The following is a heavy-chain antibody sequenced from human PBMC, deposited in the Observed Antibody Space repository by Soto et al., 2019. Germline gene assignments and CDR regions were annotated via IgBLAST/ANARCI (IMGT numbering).Heavy chain of an antibody. V-gene: IGHV3-30-3*01. D-gene: IGHD2-2*02. Sequence: GSLRLSCAASGFTFSSYAMHWVRQAPGKGLEWVAVISYDGSNKYYADSVKGRFTISRDNSKNTLYLQMNSLRAEDTAVYYCARETGGCSSTSCHRYYYYYYGMDVWGQGTTVTVSS. CDR2: ISYDGSNK. CDR3: ARETGGCSSTSCHRYYYYYYGMDV. J-gene: IGHJ6*02. CDR1: GFTFSSYA.